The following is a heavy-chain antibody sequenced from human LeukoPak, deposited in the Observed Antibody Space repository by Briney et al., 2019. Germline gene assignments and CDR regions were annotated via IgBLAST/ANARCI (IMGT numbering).Heavy chain of an antibody. D-gene: IGHD1/OR15-1a*01. J-gene: IGHJ5*02. CDR1: GFTFSSYG. CDR3: TRDPRNKGFDP. V-gene: IGHV3-74*01. CDR2: INGDGSST. Sequence: GGSLRLSCAASGFTFSSYGMNWVRRAPGKGLVWVSCINGDGSSTNYADSVKGRFTISRDNAKNTLYLEMNSLRAEDTAVYYCTRDPRNKGFDPWGQGTLVTVSS.